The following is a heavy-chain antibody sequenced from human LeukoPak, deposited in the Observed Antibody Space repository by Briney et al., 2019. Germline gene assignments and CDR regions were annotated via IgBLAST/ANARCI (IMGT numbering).Heavy chain of an antibody. CDR1: GFTFSSSG. CDR3: AKEYCSNSVCHSLDY. V-gene: IGHV3-30*18. D-gene: IGHD2-8*01. Sequence: GGSPRLSCAASGFTFSSSGMHWVRQAPGKGLEWVAVISYDGSNKYYADSVKGRFTFSRDNSKNTLYLQMNSLRAEGTAVYYCAKEYCSNSVCHSLDYWGQGTLVTVSS. J-gene: IGHJ4*02. CDR2: ISYDGSNK.